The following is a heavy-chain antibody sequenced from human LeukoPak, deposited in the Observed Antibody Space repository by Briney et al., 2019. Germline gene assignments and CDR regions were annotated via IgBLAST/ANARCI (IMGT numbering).Heavy chain of an antibody. CDR2: MKSKTYGGIT. V-gene: IGHV3-15*01. Sequence: GGSLRLSCAASGFTFSSYGMPWVRQAPGKGLEWVGRMKSKTYGGITDYAAPVKGRFTISRDDSKNTLYLQMNSLKTEDTAVYYCTTDLRYSSGWYGDYYGMDVWGQGTTVTVSS. CDR1: GFTFSSYG. CDR3: TTDLRYSSGWYGDYYGMDV. D-gene: IGHD6-19*01. J-gene: IGHJ6*02.